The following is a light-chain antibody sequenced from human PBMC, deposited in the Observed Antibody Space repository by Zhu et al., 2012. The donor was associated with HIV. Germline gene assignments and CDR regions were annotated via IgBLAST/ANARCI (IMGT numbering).Light chain of an antibody. CDR2: DAS. Sequence: VLTQSPDTLSLSPGETATLSCRASQSISSNYLAWFQKKPGQCPRLLIYDASSRAPGIPDNFSGSGSGTDFTLNITGLEPEDFAVYYCQQYASSPRTFGQGTEVEI. J-gene: IGKJ1*01. V-gene: IGKV3-20*01. CDR1: QSISSNY. CDR3: QQYASSPRT.